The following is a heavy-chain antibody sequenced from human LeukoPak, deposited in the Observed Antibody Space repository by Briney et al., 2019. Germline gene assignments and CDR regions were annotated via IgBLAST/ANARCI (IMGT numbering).Heavy chain of an antibody. CDR2: ISSSSYI. Sequence: SGGSLRLSCAAPGFTFSSYSMNWVRQAPGKGLEWVSSISSSSYIYYADSVKGRFTISRDNAKNSLYLQMNSLRAEDTAVYYCARDLGSDSGYASDYWGQGTLVTVSS. CDR3: ARDLGSDSGYASDY. J-gene: IGHJ4*02. D-gene: IGHD5-12*01. V-gene: IGHV3-21*01. CDR1: GFTFSSYS.